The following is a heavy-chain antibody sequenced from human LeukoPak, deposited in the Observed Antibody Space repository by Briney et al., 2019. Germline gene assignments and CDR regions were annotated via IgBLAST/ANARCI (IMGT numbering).Heavy chain of an antibody. CDR1: GDSFTSVTDY. CDR3: ARALIRFGESLYFFDS. J-gene: IGHJ4*02. Sequence: PSETLSLTCTVSGDSFTSVTDYWAWIRQPPGKGLEWIGYVYSSGSANYNPSLRSRVTISVDTSKKQFSLKLNSLTAADTGVYYCARALIRFGESLYFFDSWGQGTLVTVSS. D-gene: IGHD3-10*01. V-gene: IGHV4-61*01. CDR2: VYSSGSA.